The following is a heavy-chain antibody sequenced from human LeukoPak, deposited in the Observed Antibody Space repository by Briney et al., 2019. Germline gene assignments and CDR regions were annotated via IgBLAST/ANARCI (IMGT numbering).Heavy chain of an antibody. V-gene: IGHV4-61*02. D-gene: IGHD3-10*01. J-gene: IGHJ3*02. CDR2: IYTSGST. CDR1: GGSISSGSYY. CDR3: ASRTMVRGVMAAFDI. Sequence: SETLSLTCTVSGGSISSGSYYWSWIRQPAGKGLEWIGRIYTSGSTNYNLSLKSRVTISVDTSKNQFSLKLSSVTAADTAVYYCASRTMVRGVMAAFDIWGQGTMVTVSS.